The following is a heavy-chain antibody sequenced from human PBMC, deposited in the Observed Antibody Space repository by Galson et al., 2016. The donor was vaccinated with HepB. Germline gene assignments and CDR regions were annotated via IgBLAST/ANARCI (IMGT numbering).Heavy chain of an antibody. J-gene: IGHJ4*01. CDR2: IDWDDDK. CDR3: HYYDTSGYQGVVDY. D-gene: IGHD3-22*01. V-gene: IGHV2-70*04. CDR1: GFSLSTTGVR. Sequence: PALVKPTQTLTLTCTFSGFSLSTTGVRVSWIRQSPGKALEWLARIDWDDDKFYSASLTTRLTISKDTSKNQVVLTMTNMDPVDTATYYCHYYDTSGYQGVVDYWGHGTLVTVSS.